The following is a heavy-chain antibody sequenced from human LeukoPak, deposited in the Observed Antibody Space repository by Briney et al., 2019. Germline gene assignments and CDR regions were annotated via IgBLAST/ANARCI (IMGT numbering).Heavy chain of an antibody. CDR3: ARGRGTSLTIFGVLLAFDI. CDR1: GYTFTRYA. V-gene: IGHV1-8*03. CDR2: MNPNSGNT. D-gene: IGHD3-3*01. J-gene: IGHJ3*02. Sequence: GASVKVSCKASGYTFTRYAMNWVRQAPGQGLEWMGWMNPNSGNTGYAQKFQGRVTITRNTSISTAYMELSSLRSEDTAVYYCARGRGTSLTIFGVLLAFDIWGQGTMVTVSS.